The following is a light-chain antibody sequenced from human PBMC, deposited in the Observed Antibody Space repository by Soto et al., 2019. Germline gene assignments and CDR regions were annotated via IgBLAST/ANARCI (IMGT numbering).Light chain of an antibody. J-gene: IGLJ1*01. CDR1: SSDVGTYDF. CDR2: DVS. CDR3: CLYAVTLYV. Sequence: ALTQPRSVSGSPGQSVTISCTGTSSDVGTYDFVSWYQQHPGKAPRLMIFDVSERPSGVPDRFSGSKSGNTASLTISGLQAEDEADYYCCLYAVTLYVFGTGTKVTVL. V-gene: IGLV2-11*01.